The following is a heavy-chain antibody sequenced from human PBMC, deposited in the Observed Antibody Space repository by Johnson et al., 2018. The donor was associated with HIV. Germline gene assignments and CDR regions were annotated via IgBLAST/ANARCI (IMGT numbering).Heavy chain of an antibody. CDR1: GFTFSTYG. CDR2: ISGTGGTT. J-gene: IGHJ3*01. V-gene: IGHV3-23*04. Sequence: EMQLVESGGGVVQPGRSLRMSCVASGFTFSTYGMTWVRQAPGKGLEWVSAISGTGGTTYYADSVRGRFSISRDKSKNTLYLQMNSLRAEDTAVYYCAKVGGYSYGESWGQGTMVTVSS. D-gene: IGHD5-18*01. CDR3: AKVGGYSYGES.